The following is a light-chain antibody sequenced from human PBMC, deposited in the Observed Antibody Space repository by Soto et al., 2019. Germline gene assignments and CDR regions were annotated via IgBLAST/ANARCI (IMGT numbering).Light chain of an antibody. Sequence: QSVLTQPASVSGSPGQSITISCTGTTSDIGSYDFVSWYQQHPGKAPKLMIYEVTNRPSGVSNRFSGSKSGSTASLTISGLQAEDEADYFCSSYADTNNYVFGTGTKVTVL. CDR2: EVT. V-gene: IGLV2-14*01. J-gene: IGLJ1*01. CDR1: TSDIGSYDF. CDR3: SSYADTNNYV.